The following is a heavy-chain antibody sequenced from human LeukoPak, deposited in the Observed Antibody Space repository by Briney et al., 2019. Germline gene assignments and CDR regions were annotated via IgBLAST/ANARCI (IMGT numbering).Heavy chain of an antibody. V-gene: IGHV3-33*01. D-gene: IGHD3-10*01. CDR3: ARDPGDYYGSGSSDAFDI. J-gene: IGHJ3*02. Sequence: GGSLRLSCAASGFTFSSYGMHWVRQAPGKGLEWVAVIWYDGSNKYYADSVKGRFTISRDNSKNTLYLQMNSPRAEDTAVYYCARDPGDYYGSGSSDAFDIWGQGTMVTVSS. CDR1: GFTFSSYG. CDR2: IWYDGSNK.